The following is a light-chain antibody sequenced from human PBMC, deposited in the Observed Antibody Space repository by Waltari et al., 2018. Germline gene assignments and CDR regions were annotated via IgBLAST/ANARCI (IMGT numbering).Light chain of an antibody. CDR2: AAS. CDR3: QQSYSTPT. Sequence: DIQMTQSPSSLSASVGDRVTITCRASQSISSYLNWYQQKPGKAPKLLIYAASSLQSGVPSRFSGSGSGTDFTLTISSLQPEDFATYYCQQSYSTPTFCQGTKLEI. J-gene: IGKJ2*01. V-gene: IGKV1-39*01. CDR1: QSISSY.